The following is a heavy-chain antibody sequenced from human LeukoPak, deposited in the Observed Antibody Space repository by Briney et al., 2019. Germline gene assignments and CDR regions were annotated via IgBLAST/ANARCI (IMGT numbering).Heavy chain of an antibody. V-gene: IGHV3-23*01. J-gene: IGHJ4*02. CDR2: ISGSGTST. Sequence: GGSLRLSCAASGFRFNTFWMSWVRQAPGKGLEWVSSISGSGTSTYYADSVKGRFTISRDNSKNTLYLQMNSLRAEDTAVYYCAKSPIVGATFYFDYWGQGTLVTVSS. CDR1: GFRFNTFW. D-gene: IGHD1-26*01. CDR3: AKSPIVGATFYFDY.